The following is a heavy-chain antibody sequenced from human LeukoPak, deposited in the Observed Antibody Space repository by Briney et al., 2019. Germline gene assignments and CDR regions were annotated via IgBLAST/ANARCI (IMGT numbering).Heavy chain of an antibody. D-gene: IGHD5-12*01. CDR1: GYSFTTYW. Sequence: GESLKISCKGSGYSFTTYWIAWVRQMPGKGLEWMGIIYPGDSDTRYSPSFQDQVTISVDKSISTAYLQWSSLKASDTAIYYCARQSGSTAWFDPWGQGTLVTVSS. CDR2: IYPGDSDT. J-gene: IGHJ5*02. V-gene: IGHV5-51*01. CDR3: ARQSGSTAWFDP.